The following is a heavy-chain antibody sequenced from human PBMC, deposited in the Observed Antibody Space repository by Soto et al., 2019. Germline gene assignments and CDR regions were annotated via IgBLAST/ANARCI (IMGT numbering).Heavy chain of an antibody. V-gene: IGHV4-30-4*01. CDR2: IYYTGRT. CDR1: GGSISSDDYY. J-gene: IGHJ4*02. Sequence: PSETLSLTCTVSGGSISSDDYYWSWIRQPPGKGLEWIGYIYYTGRTSYNPSLRGRLTISADTSKSHFSLRLSSVTAADTAMYYCGKHEGYCSRTTCSSVDHWGQGTLVTVSS. D-gene: IGHD2-2*01. CDR3: GKHEGYCSRTTCSSVDH.